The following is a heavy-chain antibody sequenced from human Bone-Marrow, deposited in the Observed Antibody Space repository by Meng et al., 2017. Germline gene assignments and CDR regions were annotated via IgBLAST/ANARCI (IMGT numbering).Heavy chain of an antibody. CDR3: ATSHCSGGRCFPGDYYYYGMDV. D-gene: IGHD2-15*01. CDR2: ISYDGSNK. CDR1: GFTFSSYV. Sequence: GESLKISCAASGFTFSSYVMHWVRQAPGKGLEWVAIISYDGSNKYYADSVKGRFTVSRDNAETSLYLQMNSLRAEDTAVYYCATSHCSGGRCFPGDYYYYGMDVWGQGTTVTVSS. J-gene: IGHJ6*02. V-gene: IGHV3-30*04.